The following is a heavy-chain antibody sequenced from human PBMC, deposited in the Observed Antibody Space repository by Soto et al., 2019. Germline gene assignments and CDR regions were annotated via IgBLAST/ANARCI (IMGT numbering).Heavy chain of an antibody. CDR2: IYNSRTT. CDR1: VGSIISSSYY. CDR3: ASPVDYGGNSGHAFDI. V-gene: IGHV4-39*01. J-gene: IGHJ3*02. D-gene: IGHD4-17*01. Sequence: ETLSLTCTVSVGSIISSSYYWGWIRQPPGKGLEWIGNIYNSRTTYYNPSLKSRVTISADTSKNQFSLKLSSVTAADTAVYYCASPVDYGGNSGHAFDIWGQGTTVTVSS.